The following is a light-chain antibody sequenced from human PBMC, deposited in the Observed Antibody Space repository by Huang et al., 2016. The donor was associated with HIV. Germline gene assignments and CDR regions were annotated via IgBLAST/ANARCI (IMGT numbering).Light chain of an antibody. CDR3: QQYNKWPYT. J-gene: IGKJ2*01. CDR2: GTS. Sequence: EVLMTQSPATLSVSPGDGVSLSCRAGESIGSDLAWYQRRPGQAPRLLIYGTSTRASGVPARFSGGGSGTDFTLTITSLQSEDFVIYYCQQYNKWPYTFGLGTKLEIK. V-gene: IGKV3-15*01. CDR1: ESIGSD.